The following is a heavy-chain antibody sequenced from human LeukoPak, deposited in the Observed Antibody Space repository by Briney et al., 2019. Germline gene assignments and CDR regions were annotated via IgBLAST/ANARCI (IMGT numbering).Heavy chain of an antibody. J-gene: IGHJ4*02. CDR1: GGSISSSSYY. CDR2: IYYSGST. V-gene: IGHV4-39*07. D-gene: IGHD5-18*01. Sequence: SETLSLTCTVSGGSISSSSYYWGWIRQPPGKGLEWIGSIYYSGSTYYNPSLKSRVTISVDTSKNQFSLKLSSVTAADTAVYYCARDQARGYSYGYLDDYWGQGTLVTVSS. CDR3: ARDQARGYSYGYLDDY.